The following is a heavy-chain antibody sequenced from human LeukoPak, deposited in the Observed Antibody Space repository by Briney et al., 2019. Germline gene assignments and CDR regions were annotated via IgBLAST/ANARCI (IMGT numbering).Heavy chain of an antibody. V-gene: IGHV3-21*01. D-gene: IGHD2-15*01. CDR1: GFTFSSYS. CDR2: ISSSSSYI. J-gene: IGHJ1*01. Sequence: VGSLRLSCAASGFTFSSYSMNWVRQAPGKGLEWVSSISSSSSYIYYADSVKGRFAISRDNAKNSLYLQMNSLRAEDTAVYYCARPGCSGGSCYLLFQHWGQGTLVTVSS. CDR3: ARPGCSGGSCYLLFQH.